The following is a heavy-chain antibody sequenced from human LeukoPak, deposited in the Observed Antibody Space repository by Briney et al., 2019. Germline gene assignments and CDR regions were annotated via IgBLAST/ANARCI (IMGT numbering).Heavy chain of an antibody. Sequence: SVKVSCKASGGLFISYTITWVRQAPGQGLEWMGRIITFLDRADYAQNFQGRVTITADKSTNTVYMELRRLRSEDTAVYYCARPLGYCSGGSCPDWGQGTLVTVSS. J-gene: IGHJ1*01. CDR1: GGLFISYT. V-gene: IGHV1-69*02. D-gene: IGHD2-15*01. CDR3: ARPLGYCSGGSCPD. CDR2: IITFLDRA.